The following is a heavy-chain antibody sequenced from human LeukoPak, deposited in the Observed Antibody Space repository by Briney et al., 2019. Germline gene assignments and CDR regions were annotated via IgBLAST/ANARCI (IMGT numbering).Heavy chain of an antibody. V-gene: IGHV3-23*01. J-gene: IGHJ4*02. Sequence: GGSLRLSCAASGFTFAGNAMSWVRQAPGKGLEWVSGITGNGGYNTYYAESVKGRFIISRDDSKNTLYLQMNSLRAEDTAVYYCARDLSGSYRPAFYFDYWGQGTLVTVSS. D-gene: IGHD1-26*01. CDR3: ARDLSGSYRPAFYFDY. CDR2: ITGNGGYNT. CDR1: GFTFAGNA.